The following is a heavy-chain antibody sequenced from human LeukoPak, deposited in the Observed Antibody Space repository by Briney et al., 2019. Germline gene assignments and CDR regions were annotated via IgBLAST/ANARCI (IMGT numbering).Heavy chain of an antibody. CDR3: ARDSRVRGAPNWFDP. J-gene: IGHJ5*02. CDR2: ISAYNGNT. CDR1: GYTFTSYG. D-gene: IGHD3-10*01. Sequence: ASVKVSCKASGYTFTSYGISWVRPAPGQGLEWMGWISAYNGNTNYAQKLQGRVTMTTDTSTSTAYVELRSLRSDDTAVYYCARDSRVRGAPNWFDPWGQGTLVTVSS. V-gene: IGHV1-18*01.